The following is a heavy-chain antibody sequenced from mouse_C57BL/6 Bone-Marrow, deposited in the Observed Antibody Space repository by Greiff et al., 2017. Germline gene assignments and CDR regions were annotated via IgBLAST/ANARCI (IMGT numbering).Heavy chain of an antibody. CDR2: ISDGGSYT. D-gene: IGHD3-2*02. CDR1: GFTFSSYA. V-gene: IGHV5-4*01. Sequence: EVQLMESGGGLVKPGGSLKLSCAASGFTFSSYAMSWVRQTPEKRLEWVATISDGGSYTYYPDNVKGRFTISRDNAKNNLYLQMSQLKSEDTAMYYCASGGSSGSAWFACWGQATLVTVSA. CDR3: ASGGSSGSAWFAC. J-gene: IGHJ3*01.